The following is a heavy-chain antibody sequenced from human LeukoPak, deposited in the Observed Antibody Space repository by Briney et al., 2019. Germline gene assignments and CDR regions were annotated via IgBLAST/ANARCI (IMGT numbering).Heavy chain of an antibody. CDR2: INHSGST. Sequence: SETLSLTCAVYGGSFSGYYWSWIRQPPGKGLEWIGEINHSGSTNYNPSLKSRVTISVDTSKNQFSLKLSSVTAADTAVYYCARHGDYGGLRDWGQGTLVTVSS. D-gene: IGHD4-17*01. J-gene: IGHJ4*02. CDR1: GGSFSGYY. V-gene: IGHV4-34*01. CDR3: ARHGDYGGLRD.